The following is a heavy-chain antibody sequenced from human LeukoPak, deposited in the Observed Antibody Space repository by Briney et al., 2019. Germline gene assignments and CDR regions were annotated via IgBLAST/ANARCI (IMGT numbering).Heavy chain of an antibody. V-gene: IGHV4-34*01. J-gene: IGHJ2*01. CDR3: ARDDYGDYGAGWYFDL. Sequence: SETLSLTCAVYGGSFSGYYWSWIRQPPGKGLEWIGEINHSGSTNYNPSLKSRVTISVDTSKNQFSLKLSSVTAADTALYYCARDDYGDYGAGWYFDLWGRGTLVTVSS. CDR2: INHSGST. D-gene: IGHD4-17*01. CDR1: GGSFSGYY.